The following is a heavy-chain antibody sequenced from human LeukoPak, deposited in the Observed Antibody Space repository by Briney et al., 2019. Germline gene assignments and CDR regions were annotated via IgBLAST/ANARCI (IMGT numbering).Heavy chain of an antibody. V-gene: IGHV3-48*04. CDR2: ISNRSVV. D-gene: IGHD6-6*01. CDR1: GITLRSYI. J-gene: IGHJ6*02. Sequence: GGSLRLSCEGSGITLRSYIIHWVRQTPGKGLEWVSYISNRSVVYYADSVKGRFTISRDYTKNSLYLEINSLRAEDTAVYYCARSIEGNGLDVWGQGTTVTVSS. CDR3: ARSIEGNGLDV.